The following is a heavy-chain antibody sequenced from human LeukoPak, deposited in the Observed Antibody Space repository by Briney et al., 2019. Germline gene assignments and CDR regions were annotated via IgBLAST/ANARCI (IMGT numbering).Heavy chain of an antibody. CDR2: IKSKTDGGTT. D-gene: IGHD4-17*01. Sequence: PGGSLRLSCAASGFTFSNAWMSWVRQAPGKGLEWVGRIKSKTDGGTTDYAAPVKGRFTISRDDSKNTLYLQMNSLKTEDTAVYYCTLMTTVTNRLFYYYYYYMDVWGKGTTVTVSS. CDR3: TLMTTVTNRLFYYYYYYMDV. V-gene: IGHV3-15*01. J-gene: IGHJ6*03. CDR1: GFTFSNAW.